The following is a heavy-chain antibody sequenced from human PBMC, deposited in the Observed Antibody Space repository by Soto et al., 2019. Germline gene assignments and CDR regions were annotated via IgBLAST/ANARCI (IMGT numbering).Heavy chain of an antibody. J-gene: IGHJ6*02. CDR2: INAGNGNT. CDR1: GYTFTSYA. D-gene: IGHD3-3*01. CDR3: ARGLTYYDFWSGYYAISPHYYYYGMDV. Sequence: ASVKVSCKASGYTFTSYAMHWVRQAPGQGLEWMGWINAGNGNTKYSQKFQGRVTITRDTSASTAYMELSSLRSEDTAVYYCARGLTYYDFWSGYYAISPHYYYYGMDVWGQGTTVTVSS. V-gene: IGHV1-3*01.